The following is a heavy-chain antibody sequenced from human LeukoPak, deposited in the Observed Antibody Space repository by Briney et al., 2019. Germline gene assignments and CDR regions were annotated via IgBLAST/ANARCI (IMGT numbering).Heavy chain of an antibody. D-gene: IGHD2-2*01. CDR3: ARDRVGVVVPAAMPID. J-gene: IGHJ4*02. CDR1: GYTFTSYY. V-gene: IGHV1-46*01. CDR2: INPSGGST. Sequence: ASVKVSCKASGYTFTSYYMHWVRQAPGQALEWMGIINPSGGSTSYAQKFQGRVTMPRDTSTSTVYMELSSLRSEDTAVYSCARDRVGVVVPAAMPIDWGQGTLVTVSS.